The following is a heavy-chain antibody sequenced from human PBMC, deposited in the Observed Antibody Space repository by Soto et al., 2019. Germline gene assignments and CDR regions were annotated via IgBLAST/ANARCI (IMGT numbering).Heavy chain of an antibody. D-gene: IGHD3-3*01. V-gene: IGHV3-21*01. Sequence: PGGSLRLSCAASGFTFSSYSMNWVRQAPGKGLEWVSSISSSSSYIYYADSVKGRFTISRDNAKNSLYLQMNSLRAEDTAVYYCARGGLTIFGVDIPALDYGMDVWGQGTTVTVSS. CDR2: ISSSSSYI. CDR3: ARGGLTIFGVDIPALDYGMDV. CDR1: GFTFSSYS. J-gene: IGHJ6*02.